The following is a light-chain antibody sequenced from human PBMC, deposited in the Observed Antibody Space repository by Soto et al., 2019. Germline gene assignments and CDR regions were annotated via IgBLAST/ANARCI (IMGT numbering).Light chain of an antibody. V-gene: IGLV2-11*01. Sequence: QSVLTQPRSVSGYPGQSVTISYTGTSSDVGSYKDVSWYQHHPGKVPKLMIYDVSERPSGVPDRFSGSKSGNTASLTISGFQAEGEANYYCCAYADTLYVFGTGTKVTV. CDR1: SSDVGSYKD. CDR2: DVS. CDR3: CAYADTLYV. J-gene: IGLJ1*01.